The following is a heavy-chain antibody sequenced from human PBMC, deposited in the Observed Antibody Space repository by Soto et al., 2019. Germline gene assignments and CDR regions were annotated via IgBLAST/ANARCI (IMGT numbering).Heavy chain of an antibody. J-gene: IGHJ3*01. V-gene: IGHV3-74*01. CDR1: GFSVRISG. CDR2: LSRDGSTA. D-gene: IGHD6-19*01. CDR3: AVLSSRSDVLDV. Sequence: GGSLRLSCAASGFSVRISGLAWVRQAPGKGLLWVSSLSRDGSTANYADSVKGRFTISRDNAKNMLYLQMNSLRAEDTAMYYCAVLSSRSDVLDVWGQGTMVTVSS.